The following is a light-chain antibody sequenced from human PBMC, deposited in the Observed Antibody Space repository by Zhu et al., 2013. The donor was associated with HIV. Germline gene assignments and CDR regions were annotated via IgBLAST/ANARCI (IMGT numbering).Light chain of an antibody. V-gene: IGKV3-20*01. Sequence: IVLTQSPGTLSLSPGERATLSCRASQSVGRNYLAWYQQRPGQAPRLLVYDASSRATGIPDRFSGSVSGTDFTLTISRLEPEDFAVYYCQQYAASPLTFGGGTKGGDQT. J-gene: IGKJ4*01. CDR3: QQYAASPLT. CDR1: QSVGRNY. CDR2: DAS.